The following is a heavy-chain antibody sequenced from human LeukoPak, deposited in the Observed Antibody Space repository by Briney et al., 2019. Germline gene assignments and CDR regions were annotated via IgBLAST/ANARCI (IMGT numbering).Heavy chain of an antibody. CDR1: GLTFSSYA. CDR2: ISGSGVST. J-gene: IGHJ4*02. CDR3: AKVYYYDSSGYCYGLAYYFDY. V-gene: IGHV3-23*01. Sequence: GGSLRLSCAASGLTFSSYAMTWVRQAPGKGLEWVSAISGSGVSTYYADSVKGRFTISRDNSKNTLYLQMNSLRAEDTAVYYCAKVYYYDSSGYCYGLAYYFDYWGQGTLVTVSS. D-gene: IGHD3-22*01.